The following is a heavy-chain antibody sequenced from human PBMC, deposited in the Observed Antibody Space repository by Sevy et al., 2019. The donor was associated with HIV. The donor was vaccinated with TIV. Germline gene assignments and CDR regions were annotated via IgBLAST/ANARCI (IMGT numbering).Heavy chain of an antibody. J-gene: IGHJ4*02. CDR1: GGSISSYY. CDR3: AGEGGYSYGTFDY. CDR2: IYYSGST. D-gene: IGHD5-18*01. Sequence: SETLSLTCTVSGGSISSYYWSWIRQPPGKGLEWIGYIYYSGSTNYNPSLKSRVTISVDTSKNHFSLKLSSVPAADTAVYYSAGEGGYSYGTFDYWGQGTLVTVSS. V-gene: IGHV4-59*13.